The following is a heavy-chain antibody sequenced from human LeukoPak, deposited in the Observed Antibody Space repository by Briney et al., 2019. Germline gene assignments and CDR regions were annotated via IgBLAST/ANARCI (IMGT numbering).Heavy chain of an antibody. CDR2: ISGSGGST. CDR1: GSTFSSYA. V-gene: IGHV3-23*01. J-gene: IGHJ6*02. D-gene: IGHD4-11*01. CDR3: AKDLYSNYVFYYYGMDV. Sequence: GGSLRLSCAASGSTFSSYAMSWVRQAPGKGLEWVSVISGSGGSTYYADSVKGRFTISRDNSKNTVHLQMNSLRAEDTAVYYCAKDLYSNYVFYYYGMDVWGQGTTVTVSS.